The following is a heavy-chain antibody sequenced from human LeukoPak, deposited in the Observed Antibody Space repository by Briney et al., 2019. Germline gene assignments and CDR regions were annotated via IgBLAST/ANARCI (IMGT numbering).Heavy chain of an antibody. CDR1: GFTFSNYW. V-gene: IGHV3-7*01. CDR3: VRDNGKQWLGTFDY. Sequence: GGSLRLSCAASGFTFSNYWMSWVRQAPGKGLEWVANIKEDGSEKYYVDSVKGRFTISRDNAKNSLYLQMNSLRAEDTAVYYCVRDNGKQWLGTFDYWGQGTLVTVSS. CDR2: IKEDGSEK. J-gene: IGHJ4*02. D-gene: IGHD6-19*01.